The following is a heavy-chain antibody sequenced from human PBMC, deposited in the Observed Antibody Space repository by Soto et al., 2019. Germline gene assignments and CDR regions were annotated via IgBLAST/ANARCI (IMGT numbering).Heavy chain of an antibody. D-gene: IGHD3-16*01. CDR3: AGDPFQGFGS. CDR1: GFTVGNNY. J-gene: IGHJ4*02. V-gene: IGHV3-66*01. CDR2: IFGDGRT. Sequence: GGSLRLSCAASGFTVGNNYMSWVRQAPTKGLEWLSVIFGDGRTYYADSVEGRFTVSRDSSENTLFLQINTLRAEDTAVYYCAGDPFQGFGSWGQETRFTVSS.